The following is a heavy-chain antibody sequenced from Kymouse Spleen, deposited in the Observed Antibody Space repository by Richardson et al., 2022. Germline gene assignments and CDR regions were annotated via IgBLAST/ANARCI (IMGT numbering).Heavy chain of an antibody. CDR1: GYTFTSYY. V-gene: IGHV1-46*03. D-gene: IGHD6-13*01. CDR2: INPSGGST. J-gene: IGHJ6*02. Sequence: QVQLVQSGAEVKKPGASVKVSCKASGYTFTSYYMHWVRQAPGQGLEWMGIINPSGGSTSYAQKFQGRVTMTRDTSTSTVYMELSSLRSEDTAVYYCARDGIAAAGTNYYYGMDVWGQGTTVTVSS. CDR3: ARDGIAAAGTNYYYGMDV.